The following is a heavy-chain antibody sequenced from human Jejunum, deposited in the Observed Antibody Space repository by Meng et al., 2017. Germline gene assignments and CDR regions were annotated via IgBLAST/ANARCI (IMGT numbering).Heavy chain of an antibody. J-gene: IGHJ4*02. CDR3: AKLTSL. D-gene: IGHD3-16*01. CDR2: ISGSDGRT. Sequence: EVQRLESGGGLVQPGGSLRLVCAASGFTFSNSAMSWVRQAPGKGLEWVSVISGSDGRTYYADSVRGRFTISRDTSKNTLYLQMISLRAEDTAVYYCAKLTSLWGQGTLVTVSS. CDR1: GFTFSNSA. V-gene: IGHV3-23*01.